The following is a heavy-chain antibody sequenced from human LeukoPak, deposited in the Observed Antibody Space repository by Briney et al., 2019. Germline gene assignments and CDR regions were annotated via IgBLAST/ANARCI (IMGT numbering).Heavy chain of an antibody. D-gene: IGHD3-22*01. V-gene: IGHV3-23*01. CDR1: GFTFSNYA. CDR2: ITGSGGST. CDR3: AKDRGRYYDSSGYYWGYYFDS. Sequence: GGSLRLSCAASGFTFSNYAVNWVHQAPGKGLEWVSTITGSGGSTFYADSVKGRFTISRDNSMDTLYLQMSSLRAEDTAVYYCAKDRGRYYDSSGYYWGYYFDSWGQGILVTVST. J-gene: IGHJ4*02.